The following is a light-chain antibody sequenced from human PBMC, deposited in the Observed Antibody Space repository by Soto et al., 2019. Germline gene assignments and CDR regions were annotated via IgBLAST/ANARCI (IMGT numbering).Light chain of an antibody. V-gene: IGKV3-20*01. J-gene: IGKJ5*01. Sequence: EIVLTQSPGTLSLSPGDRATLSCRASQSVSSSYLAWYQQKPGQAPRLLIYGASSRATGIPDRFSGSGSGTDFTLTISGLEPEDSAVYYCQQYAEGTPITFGQGTRLENK. CDR2: GAS. CDR3: QQYAEGTPIT. CDR1: QSVSSSY.